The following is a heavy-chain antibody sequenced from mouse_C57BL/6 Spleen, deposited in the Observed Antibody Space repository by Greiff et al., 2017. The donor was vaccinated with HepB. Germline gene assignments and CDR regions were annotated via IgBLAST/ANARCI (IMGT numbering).Heavy chain of an antibody. D-gene: IGHD2-5*01. J-gene: IGHJ4*01. V-gene: IGHV5-9-1*02. CDR3: TRTGYINFYYAMDY. Sequence: EVMLVESGEGLVKPGGSLKLSCAASGFTFSSYAMSWVRQTPEKRLEWVAYISSGGDYIYYADTVKGRFTISRDNARNTLYLQMSSLKSEDTALYYCTRTGYINFYYAMDYWGQGTSVTVSS. CDR1: GFTFSSYA. CDR2: ISSGGDYI.